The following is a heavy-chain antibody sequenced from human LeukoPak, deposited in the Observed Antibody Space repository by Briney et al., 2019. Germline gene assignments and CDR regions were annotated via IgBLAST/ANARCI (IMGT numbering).Heavy chain of an antibody. D-gene: IGHD2-2*02. J-gene: IGHJ6*03. Sequence: GGSLRLSCAASGFTFSDYYMSWIRQAPGKGLEWVANIKQDGSEKYYVDSVKGRFTISRDNAKNSLYLQMNSLRAEDTAVYYCARVDIVVVPAAIVGSGYYYYYMDVWGKGTTVTVSS. CDR3: ARVDIVVVPAAIVGSGYYYYYMDV. CDR2: IKQDGSEK. V-gene: IGHV3-7*01. CDR1: GFTFSDYY.